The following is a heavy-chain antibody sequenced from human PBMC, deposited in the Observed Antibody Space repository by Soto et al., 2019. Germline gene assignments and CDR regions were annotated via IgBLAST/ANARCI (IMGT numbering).Heavy chain of an antibody. Sequence: GGSLRLSCAASGFTFSSYAMSWVRQAPGKGLEWVSAISGSGGSTYYADSVKGRFTISRDNSKNTLYLQMNSLRAEDTAVYYCAKDKLLRAGDIVVVVPAATRYNWFDPWGQGTLVTVSS. J-gene: IGHJ5*02. V-gene: IGHV3-23*01. CDR1: GFTFSSYA. CDR2: ISGSGGST. CDR3: AKDKLLRAGDIVVVVPAATRYNWFDP. D-gene: IGHD2-2*01.